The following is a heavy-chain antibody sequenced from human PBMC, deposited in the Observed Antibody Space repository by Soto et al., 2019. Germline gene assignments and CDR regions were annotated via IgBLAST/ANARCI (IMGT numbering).Heavy chain of an antibody. J-gene: IGHJ4*02. V-gene: IGHV1-18*01. CDR3: ARDNWDIVVVVAAKTERYDY. CDR1: GYTFTSYG. CDR2: ISAYNGNT. D-gene: IGHD2-15*01. Sequence: ASVKVSRKASGYTFTSYGISWVRQAPGQGLEWMGWISAYNGNTNYAQKLQGRVTMTTDTSTSTAYMELRSLRSDDTAMYYCARDNWDIVVVVAAKTERYDYWGQGTLVTVSS.